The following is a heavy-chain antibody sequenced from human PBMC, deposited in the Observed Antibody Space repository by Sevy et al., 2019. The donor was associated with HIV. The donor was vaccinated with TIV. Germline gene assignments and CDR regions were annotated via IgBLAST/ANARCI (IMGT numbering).Heavy chain of an antibody. J-gene: IGHJ4*02. CDR1: GDSISSSSYY. D-gene: IGHD4-4*01. Sequence: SETLSLTCIVSGDSISSSSYYWGWIRQPPGKGLEWIGGIYYTGSTYYNPSLKSRVTMPVDTSKNQFSLKLSSVTAADTAVYYCAKRPNLHGYFDYWGQGTLVTVSS. CDR3: AKRPNLHGYFDY. V-gene: IGHV4-39*01. CDR2: IYYTGST.